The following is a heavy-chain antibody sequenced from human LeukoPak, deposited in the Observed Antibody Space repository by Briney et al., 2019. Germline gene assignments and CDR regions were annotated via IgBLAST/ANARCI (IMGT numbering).Heavy chain of an antibody. Sequence: SETLSLXCTVSGGSISSSSYYWGWIRQPPGKGLEWIGSIYYSGSTYYNPSLKSRVTISVDTSKNQFSLKLSSVTAADTAVYYCATPPTLRGTNGVWSYWGQGTLVTVSS. D-gene: IGHD2-8*01. CDR3: ATPPTLRGTNGVWSY. CDR2: IYYSGST. CDR1: GGSISSSSYY. J-gene: IGHJ4*02. V-gene: IGHV4-39*01.